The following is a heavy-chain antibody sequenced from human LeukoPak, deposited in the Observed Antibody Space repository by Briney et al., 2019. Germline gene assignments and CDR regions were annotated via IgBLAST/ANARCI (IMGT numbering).Heavy chain of an antibody. J-gene: IGHJ4*02. V-gene: IGHV4-59*08. CDR3: ARSYCSSISCYSYFDY. D-gene: IGHD2-2*01. Sequence: SETLSLTCTVSGGSISGYYWSWIRQPPGKGLEWIGYIYYSGSTNYNPSLKSRVTMSVDTSKNQFSLRLSSVTAADTAVYYCARSYCSSISCYSYFDYCGQGTLVTVSP. CDR2: IYYSGST. CDR1: GGSISGYY.